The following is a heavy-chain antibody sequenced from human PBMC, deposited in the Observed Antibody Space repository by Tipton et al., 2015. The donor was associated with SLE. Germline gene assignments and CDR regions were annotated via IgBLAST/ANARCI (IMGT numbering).Heavy chain of an antibody. J-gene: IGHJ5*02. D-gene: IGHD1-26*01. CDR3: AREGWELLGANWFDP. V-gene: IGHV4-28*02. Sequence: TLSLTCAVSGYSISSSNWWGWIRQPPGKGLEWVGYIYYSGTIYYNPSLKSRVTMSVDTSKNQFSLKLSSVTAADTAVYYCAREGWELLGANWFDPWGQGTLVTVSS. CDR2: IYYSGTI. CDR1: GYSISSSNW.